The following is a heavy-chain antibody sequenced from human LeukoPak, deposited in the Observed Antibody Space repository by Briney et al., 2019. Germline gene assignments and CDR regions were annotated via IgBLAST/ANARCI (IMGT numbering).Heavy chain of an antibody. V-gene: IGHV6-1*01. D-gene: IGHD6-13*01. Sequence: SQTLSLTCAISGDSVSSNSAAWNWIRQSPSRGLEWLGRTYYRSKWYNDYAVSVKSRITINPDTSKNQFSLQLNSVTPEDTAVYYRARDQAGSSSWTFYYYGMDVWGQGTTVTVSS. CDR3: ARDQAGSSSWTFYYYGMDV. J-gene: IGHJ6*02. CDR2: TYYRSKWYN. CDR1: GDSVSSNSAA.